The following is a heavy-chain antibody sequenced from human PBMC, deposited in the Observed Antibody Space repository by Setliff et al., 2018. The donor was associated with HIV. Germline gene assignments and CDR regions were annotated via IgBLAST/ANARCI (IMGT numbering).Heavy chain of an antibody. Sequence: ASVKVSCKASGFNFTNYYIHWVRQAPGEGLEWVGVINASGDKTNYAQKFQGRLIMTKDTSTSTVYMELSSLRSDDTAVYYCGRDYRSWIRAIGYWGQGTLVTVSS. CDR2: INASGDKT. CDR3: GRDYRSWIRAIGY. D-gene: IGHD5-12*01. V-gene: IGHV1-46*03. CDR1: GFNFTNYY. J-gene: IGHJ4*02.